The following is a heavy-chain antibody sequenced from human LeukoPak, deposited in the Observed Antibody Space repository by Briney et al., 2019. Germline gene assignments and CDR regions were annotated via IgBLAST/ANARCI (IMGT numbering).Heavy chain of an antibody. V-gene: IGHV4-4*08. CDR2: IYTSGNT. CDR1: GGSLSSYY. CDR3: SRAVNEGPYYYYYMDV. J-gene: IGHJ6*03. Sequence: SETLSLTCTVSGGSLSSYYWSWIRQPPGKGLEWIGYIYTSGNTNYNPSLKSRVTMSVDTSNNQFSLKLSSVTAADTAVYYCSRAVNEGPYYYYYMDVWGKGTTVTISS. D-gene: IGHD1-1*01.